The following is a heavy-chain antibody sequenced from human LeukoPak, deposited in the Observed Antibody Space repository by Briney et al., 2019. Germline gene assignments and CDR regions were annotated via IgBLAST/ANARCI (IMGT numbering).Heavy chain of an antibody. V-gene: IGHV3-48*01. Sequence: PGGSLRLSCAASGFIFSSYSMNWVRQAPGKGLEWISYINSRSTIIKVAASVKGRIIISRDNGKNSLYLELNSLRAEDTALSYCAREGIGYYIDGWGKGATVIVSS. D-gene: IGHD2-15*01. CDR2: INSRSTII. J-gene: IGHJ6*03. CDR3: AREGIGYYIDG. CDR1: GFIFSSYS.